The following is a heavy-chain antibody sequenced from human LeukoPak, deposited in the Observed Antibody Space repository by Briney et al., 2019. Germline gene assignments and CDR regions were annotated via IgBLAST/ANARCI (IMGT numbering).Heavy chain of an antibody. CDR1: GFTFSSYA. D-gene: IGHD5-18*01. CDR3: ARDRYTAMVMDYFDY. V-gene: IGHV3-30-3*01. CDR2: ISYDGSNK. J-gene: IGHJ4*02. Sequence: GGSLRLSCAASGFTFSSYAVHGVRQAPGKGLEGVAVISYDGSNKYYADSVKGRFTISRDNSKNTMYLQMNRLRAEDTDVYYCARDRYTAMVMDYFDYWGQGTLVTVSS.